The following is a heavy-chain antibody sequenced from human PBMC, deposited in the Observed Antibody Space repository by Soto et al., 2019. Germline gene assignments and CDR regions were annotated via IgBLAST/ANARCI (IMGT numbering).Heavy chain of an antibody. J-gene: IGHJ4*02. CDR1: GGTFSSYT. V-gene: IGHV1-69*08. CDR3: ARDGSYLTSNDY. CDR2: IIPILGIA. Sequence: QVQLVQSGAEVKKPGSSVKVSCKASGGTFSSYTISWVRQAPGQGLEWMGRIIPILGIANYAQKFQGRVTITADKSTSTAYMELSSLRSEDTAVYYCARDGSYLTSNDYWGQGTLVTVSS. D-gene: IGHD1-26*01.